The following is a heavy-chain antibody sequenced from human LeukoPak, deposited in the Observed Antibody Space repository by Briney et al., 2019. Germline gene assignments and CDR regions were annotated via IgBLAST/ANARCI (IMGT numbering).Heavy chain of an antibody. J-gene: IGHJ6*03. V-gene: IGHV3-23*01. CDR2: ISGSGGTT. CDR3: EKYYDVLAGYYEAYYQYYYMDV. D-gene: IGHD3-9*01. Sequence: GGSLRLSCAPSGFTFSSNAMSWVRQAPGRGLEWVSVISGSGGTTYYADSVKGRFTISRDNSKNTLYLQLNSLRAEDTAVYYREKYYDVLAGYYEAYYQYYYMDVGGKGTTVTVSS. CDR1: GFTFSSNA.